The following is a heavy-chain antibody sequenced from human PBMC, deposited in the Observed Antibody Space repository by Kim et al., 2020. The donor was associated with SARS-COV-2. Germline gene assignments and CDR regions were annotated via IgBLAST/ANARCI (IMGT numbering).Heavy chain of an antibody. V-gene: IGHV4-38-2*02. CDR3: ARVREWGNGSGTYFDY. J-gene: IGHJ4*02. D-gene: IGHD3-10*01. CDR1: GYSISSGYY. CDR2: IYHSGST. Sequence: SETLSLTCTVSGYSISSGYYWGWIRQPPGKGLEWIGSIYHSGSTYYNPSLKSRVTISVDTSKNQFSLKLSSVTAADTAVYYCARVREWGNGSGTYFDYWGQGTLVTVSS.